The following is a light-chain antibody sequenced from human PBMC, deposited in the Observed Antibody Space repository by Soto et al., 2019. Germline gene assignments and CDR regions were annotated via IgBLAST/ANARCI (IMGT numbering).Light chain of an antibody. CDR2: EVT. J-gene: IGLJ1*01. V-gene: IGLV2-8*01. CDR1: SSDVGGYNY. Sequence: QSVLTQPPSASGSPGQSVTISCIGTSSDVGGYNYVSWYQQHPGKAPKLMIYEVTKRPSGVPDRFSGSKSGNTASLTVSSLQAEDETDYFCRSHAGDNTYVFGTGTKVTVL. CDR3: RSHAGDNTYV.